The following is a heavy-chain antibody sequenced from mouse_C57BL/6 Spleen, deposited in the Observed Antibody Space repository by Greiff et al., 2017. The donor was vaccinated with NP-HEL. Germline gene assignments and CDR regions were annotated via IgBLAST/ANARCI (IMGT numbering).Heavy chain of an antibody. CDR1: GFTFSDYY. CDR3: AGTTVVATRGAMDY. Sequence: EVQLVESGGGLVQPGGSLKLSCAASGFTFSDYYMYWVRQTPEKRLEWVAYISNGGGSTYYPDPVKGRFTLARANAKNTLYLQMSRLTSEDTAMYYCAGTTVVATRGAMDYWGQGTSVTVSS. D-gene: IGHD1-1*01. V-gene: IGHV5-12*01. J-gene: IGHJ4*01. CDR2: ISNGGGST.